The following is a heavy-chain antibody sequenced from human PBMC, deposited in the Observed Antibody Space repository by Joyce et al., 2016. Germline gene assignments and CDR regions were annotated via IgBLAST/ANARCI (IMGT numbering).Heavy chain of an antibody. J-gene: IGHJ4*02. CDR2: IYSGDST. V-gene: IGHV3-53*01. CDR3: ARVSVGHKWSSR. D-gene: IGHD3-10*01. Sequence: EVQLVESGGGLIQPGGSLRLSCAASGLDVSSNYMSWVGQAPGKGLGWVSVIYSGDSTHYTDSVRGRFTISRDKSKNMLYLEMNSLRSEDTGTYYCARVSVGHKWSSRWGQGTLVTVSS. CDR1: GLDVSSNY.